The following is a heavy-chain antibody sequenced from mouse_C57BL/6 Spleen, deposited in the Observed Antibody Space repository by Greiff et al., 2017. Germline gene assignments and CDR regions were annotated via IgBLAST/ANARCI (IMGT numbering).Heavy chain of an antibody. J-gene: IGHJ2*01. CDR3: ASPYYRFDY. V-gene: IGHV1-19*01. D-gene: IGHD2-12*01. Sequence: VQLKESGPVLVKPGASVKMSCKASGYTFTDYYMNWVKQSHGKSLEWIGVINPYNGGTSYNQKFKGKATLTVDKSSSTAYMELNSLTSEDSAVYYCASPYYRFDYWGQGTTLTVSS. CDR1: GYTFTDYY. CDR2: INPYNGGT.